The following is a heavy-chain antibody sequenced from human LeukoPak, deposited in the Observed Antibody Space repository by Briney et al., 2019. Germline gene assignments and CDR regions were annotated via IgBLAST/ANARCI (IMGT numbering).Heavy chain of an antibody. CDR2: IYTSGST. D-gene: IGHD3-22*01. Sequence: SQTLSLTCTVSGGSISSGSYYWSWIRQPAGKGLEWVGRIYTSGSTNYNPSLKSRVTISVDTSKNQFSLKLSSVTAADTAVYYCASDTMTPYAFDIWGQGTMVTVYS. J-gene: IGHJ3*02. CDR1: GGSISSGSYY. V-gene: IGHV4-61*02. CDR3: ASDTMTPYAFDI.